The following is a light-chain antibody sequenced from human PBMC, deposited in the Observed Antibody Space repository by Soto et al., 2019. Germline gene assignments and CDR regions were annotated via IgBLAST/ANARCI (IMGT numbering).Light chain of an antibody. CDR3: QHFSSYSGT. V-gene: IGKV1-8*01. J-gene: IGKJ1*01. Sequence: AIRMTQSPSSFSASTGDRVTITCRASQGISSYLAWYQQKPGKAPKLLIYKASSLESGVPSRFSGRGSGTEFTLTISSLQPDDFATYYCQHFSSYSGTFGQGTKVDIK. CDR2: KAS. CDR1: QGISSY.